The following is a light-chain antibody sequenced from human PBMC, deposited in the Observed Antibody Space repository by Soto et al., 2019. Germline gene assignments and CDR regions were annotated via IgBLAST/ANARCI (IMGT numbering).Light chain of an antibody. CDR3: QQRYNWPRVT. CDR1: QSVSSY. CDR2: DAS. J-gene: IGKJ4*01. Sequence: EVVMTQSPATLSLSPGERATLSCRASQSVSSYLAWYQRKPGQAPRLLLYDASNRAPGIPARFSGSGSGTDFPLTISSLEPEDFAVYYCQQRYNWPRVTFGGGTKVEIK. V-gene: IGKV3-11*01.